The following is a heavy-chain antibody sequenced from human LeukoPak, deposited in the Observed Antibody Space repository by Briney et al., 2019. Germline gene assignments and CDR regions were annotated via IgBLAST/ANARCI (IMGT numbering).Heavy chain of an antibody. V-gene: IGHV4-4*07. J-gene: IGHJ5*02. D-gene: IGHD3-10*01. CDR2: IYMTGST. CDR1: GGSISGHY. Sequence: SETLRLTCTVSGGSISGHYRSWIRQPAGKGLEWIGRIYMTGSTNYNPSLKSRVTMSVDVSKNQFSLKLSSVTAADTAVYFCARVALFGSGSYYWFVPWAQDTLDSVSS. CDR3: ARVALFGSGSYYWFVP.